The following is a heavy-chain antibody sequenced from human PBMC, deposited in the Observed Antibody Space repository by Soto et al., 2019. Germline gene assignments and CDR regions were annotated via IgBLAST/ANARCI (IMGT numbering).Heavy chain of an antibody. CDR3: ARNRGPEDYYGMDV. CDR2: IIPIFGTA. J-gene: IGHJ6*02. CDR1: GGTFSSYA. V-gene: IGHV1-69*06. D-gene: IGHD1-26*01. Sequence: EASVKVSCKASGGTFSSYAISWVRQAPGQGLEWMGGIIPIFGTANYAQKFQGRVTITADKSTSTAYMELSSLRSEDTAVYYCARNRGPEDYYGMDVWGQGTTVTVSS.